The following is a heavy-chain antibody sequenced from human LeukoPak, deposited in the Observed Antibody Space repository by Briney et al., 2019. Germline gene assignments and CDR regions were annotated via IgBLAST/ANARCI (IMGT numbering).Heavy chain of an antibody. Sequence: PGGSLRLSCAASGFTVSSSYMSWVRQAPGKGLEWVSVIYSGGGTNYADSVKGRFTISRDNSANTLYLQMNSLRAEDTAVYYCATGFLRGLSNYWGQGTPVTVSS. CDR3: ATGFLRGLSNY. CDR1: GFTVSSSY. V-gene: IGHV3-53*01. CDR2: IYSGGGT. D-gene: IGHD3-16*02. J-gene: IGHJ4*02.